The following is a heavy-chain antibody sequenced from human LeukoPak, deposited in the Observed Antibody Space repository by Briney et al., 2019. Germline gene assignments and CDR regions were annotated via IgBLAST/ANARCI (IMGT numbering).Heavy chain of an antibody. D-gene: IGHD3-9*01. CDR3: ARGSGGTYYDILTGYSYNWFDP. CDR2: IYTSGST. CDR1: GGSISSYY. Sequence: PSETLSLTCTVSGGSISSYYWGWIRQPAGKGLEWIGRIYTSGSTNYNPSLKSRVTMSVDTSKNQFSLKLSSVTAADTAVYYCARGSGGTYYDILTGYSYNWFDPWGQGTLVTVSS. V-gene: IGHV4-4*07. J-gene: IGHJ5*02.